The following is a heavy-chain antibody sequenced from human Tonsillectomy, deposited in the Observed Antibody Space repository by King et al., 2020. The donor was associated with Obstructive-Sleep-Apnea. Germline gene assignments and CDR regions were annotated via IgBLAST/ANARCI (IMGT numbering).Heavy chain of an antibody. V-gene: IGHV2-70*11. CDR1: GFSLSTSGMC. Sequence: TLKESGPALVKPTQTLTLTCTFSGFSLSTSGMCVSWIRQPPGKALEWLARIDWDDDKYYSTSLKTRLTISKDTSKNQVVLTMTNMDPVDTATYYCARMPSIQLWRNADYWGQGTLVTVSS. J-gene: IGHJ4*02. D-gene: IGHD5-18*01. CDR3: ARMPSIQLWRNADY. CDR2: IDWDDDK.